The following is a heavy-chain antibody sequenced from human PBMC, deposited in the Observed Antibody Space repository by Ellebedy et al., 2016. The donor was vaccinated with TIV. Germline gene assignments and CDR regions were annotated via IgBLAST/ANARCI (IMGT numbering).Heavy chain of an antibody. CDR1: GYSFTSYW. J-gene: IGHJ4*02. V-gene: IGHV5-51*01. D-gene: IGHD6-13*01. CDR3: ARYRSVAAGDFDY. CDR2: IYPSDSNT. Sequence: GESLKISCKGSGYSFTSYWIGWVRQMPGKGLEWMAIIYPSDSNTLYSPSFQGQVTISADRSSITPYLQWSSLRASDTAMYYCARYRSVAAGDFDYWGQGTLVTVSS.